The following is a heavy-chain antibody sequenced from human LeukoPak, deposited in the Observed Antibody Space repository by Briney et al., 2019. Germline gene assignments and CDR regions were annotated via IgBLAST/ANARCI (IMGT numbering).Heavy chain of an antibody. CDR1: GFTFSHYA. D-gene: IGHD4-17*01. CDR2: ISYDGSNK. Sequence: GGSLRLSCAASGFTFSHYAMHWVRQAPGKGLEWVAVISYDGSNKYYADSVKGRFTISRDNSKNTLYLQMNSLRAEDTAVYYCARRGYTVTTPYYFDYWGQGTLVTVSS. V-gene: IGHV3-30*04. J-gene: IGHJ4*02. CDR3: ARRGYTVTTPYYFDY.